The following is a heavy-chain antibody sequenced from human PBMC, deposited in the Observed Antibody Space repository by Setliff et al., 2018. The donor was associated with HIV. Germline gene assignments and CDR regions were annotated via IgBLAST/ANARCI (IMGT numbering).Heavy chain of an antibody. Sequence: ASVKVSCKASGYNFTDYDINWVRQATGQGLEWMGWMNPNNGNTGYAEKFRGRVTMTRDTSISTAYMELSSLRSDDTAVYYCARGTAPRPASVLEFLEWLFPNWFDPWGQGTLVTVSS. CDR1: GYNFTDYD. V-gene: IGHV1-8*02. CDR2: MNPNNGNT. CDR3: ARGTAPRPASVLEFLEWLFPNWFDP. D-gene: IGHD3-3*02. J-gene: IGHJ5*02.